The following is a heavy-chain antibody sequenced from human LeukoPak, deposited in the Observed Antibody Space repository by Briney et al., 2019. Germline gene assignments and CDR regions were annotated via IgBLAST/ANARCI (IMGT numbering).Heavy chain of an antibody. V-gene: IGHV1-69*13. D-gene: IGHD2-15*01. CDR3: ASAVWRGGSCYSGGFDI. CDR1: GGTFSSYA. CDR2: IIPTFGTA. J-gene: IGHJ3*02. Sequence: GASVKVSCKASGGTFSSYAISWVRQAPGQGLEWMGGIIPTFGTANYAQKFQGRVTITADESTSTAYMELSSLRSEDTAVYYCASAVWRGGSCYSGGFDIWGQGTMVTVSS.